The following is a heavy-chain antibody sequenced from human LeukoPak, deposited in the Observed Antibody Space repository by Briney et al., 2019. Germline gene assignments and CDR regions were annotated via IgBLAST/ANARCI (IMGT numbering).Heavy chain of an antibody. J-gene: IGHJ3*02. V-gene: IGHV3-74*01. Sequence: GGSLRLSCAASGFTFSSYWMHWVRQAPGKGLVWVSRINSDGSSTRYADSVKGRFTISRDNAKNTLYLQMNSLRAEDTAVYYCARDSDFVATSDAFDIWGQGTMDTVSS. CDR1: GFTFSSYW. CDR3: ARDSDFVATSDAFDI. D-gene: IGHD2-15*01. CDR2: INSDGSST.